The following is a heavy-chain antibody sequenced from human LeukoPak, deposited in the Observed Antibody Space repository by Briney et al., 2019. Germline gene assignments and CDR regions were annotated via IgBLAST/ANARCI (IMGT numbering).Heavy chain of an antibody. Sequence: PSETLSLTCAVSRYSISSGYYWGWIRQLPGEGLEWIGEINHSGSTNYNPSLKSRVTISVDTSKNQFSLKLSSVTAADTAVYYCARLGYCSGGSCYSSQFYYYYMDVWGKGTTVTVSS. CDR1: RYSISSGYY. J-gene: IGHJ6*03. CDR3: ARLGYCSGGSCYSSQFYYYYMDV. V-gene: IGHV4-38-2*01. D-gene: IGHD2-15*01. CDR2: INHSGST.